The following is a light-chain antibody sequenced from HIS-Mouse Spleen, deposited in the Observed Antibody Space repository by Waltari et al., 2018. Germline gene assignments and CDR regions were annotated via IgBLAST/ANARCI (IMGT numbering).Light chain of an antibody. CDR2: RNN. CDR3: AAWDDSLSGPV. J-gene: IGLJ3*02. CDR1: SSNIGSNY. V-gene: IGLV1-47*01. Sequence: QSVLTQPPSASGPPGQRVTISCSGSSSNIGSNYVYWYQQLPGTAPKPLIYRNNQRPSGVPDRFSGSKSGTSASLAISGLRSEDEADYYCAAWDDSLSGPVFGGGTKLTVL.